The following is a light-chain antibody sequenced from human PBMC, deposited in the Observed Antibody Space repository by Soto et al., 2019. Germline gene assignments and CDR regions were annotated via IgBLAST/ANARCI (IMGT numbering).Light chain of an antibody. Sequence: QPVLTQPPSVSGAPGQGVTISCTGSSSNIGAGYDVHWYQQLPGAAPKLLIFANNNRPSGVPDRFSGSKPGSSASLAITGLQAEDEGDYYCQSYDSSLTGGIFGGGTKLTVL. J-gene: IGLJ2*01. V-gene: IGLV1-40*01. CDR1: SSNIGAGYD. CDR3: QSYDSSLTGGI. CDR2: ANN.